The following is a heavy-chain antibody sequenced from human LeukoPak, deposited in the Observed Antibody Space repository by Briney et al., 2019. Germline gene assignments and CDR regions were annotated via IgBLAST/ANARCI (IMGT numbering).Heavy chain of an antibody. CDR3: AKDRIASPPQGRFDP. Sequence: GGSLRLSCAASGFTFRSYAMNWVRQAPGKGLEWVSAISGSGDSTYYADSVKGRFTISRDDSQNTLYLQMNSLGAEDTAIYYCAKDRIASPPQGRFDPWGQGTLVTVSS. CDR1: GFTFRSYA. D-gene: IGHD6-6*01. V-gene: IGHV3-23*01. J-gene: IGHJ5*02. CDR2: ISGSGDST.